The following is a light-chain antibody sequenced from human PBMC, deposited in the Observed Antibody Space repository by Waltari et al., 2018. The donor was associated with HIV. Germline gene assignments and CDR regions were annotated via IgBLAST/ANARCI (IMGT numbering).Light chain of an antibody. CDR1: TGPVTSGHY. J-gene: IGLJ1*01. Sequence: QAVVTQESSLTVSPGGTVTLTCASSTGPVTSGHYAYWFQQKPGQAPRTLIYNTNNKHSWTPARFSGSLLGGKAALTLSGAQPEDEAEYYCLLSYSGARLYVFGSGTKVTVL. CDR2: NTN. CDR3: LLSYSGARLYV. V-gene: IGLV7-46*01.